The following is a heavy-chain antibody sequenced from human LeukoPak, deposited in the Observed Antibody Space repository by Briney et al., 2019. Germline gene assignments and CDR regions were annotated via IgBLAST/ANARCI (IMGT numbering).Heavy chain of an antibody. CDR1: GGTFSGYA. Sequence: ASVKVSCKASGGTFSGYAISWVRQAPGQGLEWMGGIIPIFGTANYAQKFQGRVTITADESTSPAYMELSSLRSEDTAVYYCARVQGRWFGEGYWGQGTLVTVSS. V-gene: IGHV1-69*13. CDR2: IIPIFGTA. D-gene: IGHD3-10*01. CDR3: ARVQGRWFGEGY. J-gene: IGHJ4*02.